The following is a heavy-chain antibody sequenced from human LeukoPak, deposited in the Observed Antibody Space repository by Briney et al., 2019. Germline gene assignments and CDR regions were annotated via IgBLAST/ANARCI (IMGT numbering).Heavy chain of an antibody. CDR2: IDARSGIT. D-gene: IGHD3-3*01. J-gene: IGHJ3*02. Sequence: GGSLRLSCAASGFTFRIFGLNWVRQTPGKGPEWVSYIDARSGITYYADSVQGRFTISRDDARESVFLQMDGLRVDDTAVYYCARTYDFGRGPPGDAFDNWGPGTWVIVSS. CDR1: GFTFRIFG. V-gene: IGHV3-48*04. CDR3: ARTYDFGRGPPGDAFDN.